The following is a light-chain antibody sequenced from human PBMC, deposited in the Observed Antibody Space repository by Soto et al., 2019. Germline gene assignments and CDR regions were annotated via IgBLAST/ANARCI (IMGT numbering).Light chain of an antibody. V-gene: IGKV3-20*01. CDR1: QSVSSSY. J-gene: IGKJ2*01. CDR2: DAS. Sequence: EIALTKSPGTLYLSPQERATLSCRASQSVSSSYLAWYQQKPGQAPRLLIYDASSRATGIPDRFSGSGSGTDFTLTISRLEPEDFAVYFCQQYGSPPYTFGQGTKLDIK. CDR3: QQYGSPPYT.